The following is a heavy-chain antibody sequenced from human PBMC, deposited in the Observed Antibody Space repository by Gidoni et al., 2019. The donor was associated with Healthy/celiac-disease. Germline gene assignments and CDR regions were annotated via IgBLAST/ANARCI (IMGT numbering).Heavy chain of an antibody. Sequence: QLQLQESGPGLVKPSETLSLTCTVSGGSISSSSYYWGWIRQPPGKGLEWIGSIYYSGSTYYNPSLKSRVTISVDTSKNQFSLKLSSVTAADTAVYYCARNLRQQWLVYFDLWGRGTLVTVSS. D-gene: IGHD6-19*01. CDR2: IYYSGST. CDR3: ARNLRQQWLVYFDL. V-gene: IGHV4-39*01. CDR1: GGSISSSSYY. J-gene: IGHJ2*01.